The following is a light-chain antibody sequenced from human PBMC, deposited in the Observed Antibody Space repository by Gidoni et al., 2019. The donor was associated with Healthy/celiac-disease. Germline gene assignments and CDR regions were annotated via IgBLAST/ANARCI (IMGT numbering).Light chain of an antibody. J-gene: IGKJ3*01. CDR1: PSVLYSSNKKNY. Sequence: DIVMTQSPDSLAGSLGERATINCKSSPSVLYSSNKKNYLAWYQRKPGQPPKLPIYWASTRESGVPDRFSGSGSGTDFTLTISSLQAEDVAVYYCQQYYSTPFTFGPGTKVDIK. CDR3: QQYYSTPFT. CDR2: WAS. V-gene: IGKV4-1*01.